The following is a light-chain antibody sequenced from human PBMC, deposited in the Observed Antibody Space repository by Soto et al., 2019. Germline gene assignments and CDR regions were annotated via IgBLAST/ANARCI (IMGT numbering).Light chain of an antibody. CDR2: EVS. Sequence: QSALTQPASVSGSPGQSITISCTRTSSGVGSYNLVSWYQQHPGKAPKLMIYEVSKRPSGVSNRFSGSKSGNTASLTISGLQAEDEADYYCCSYAGSSTPYVFGTGTKLTVL. CDR3: CSYAGSSTPYV. V-gene: IGLV2-23*02. J-gene: IGLJ1*01. CDR1: SSGVGSYNL.